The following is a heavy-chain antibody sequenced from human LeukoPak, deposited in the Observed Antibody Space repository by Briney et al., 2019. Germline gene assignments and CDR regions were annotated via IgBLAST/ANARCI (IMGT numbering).Heavy chain of an antibody. CDR3: VRDPSEVGAL. D-gene: IGHD1-26*01. V-gene: IGHV1-2*02. Sequence: ASVKVCCKASGYTFTGYYMHWVRQAPGQGLEWMGWINPNNGGTNYAQKFQGRVTMTSDTSISTAYMELSRLRSDDTAVYYCVRDPSEVGALWGQGSLVTVSS. CDR2: INPNNGGT. J-gene: IGHJ4*02. CDR1: GYTFTGYY.